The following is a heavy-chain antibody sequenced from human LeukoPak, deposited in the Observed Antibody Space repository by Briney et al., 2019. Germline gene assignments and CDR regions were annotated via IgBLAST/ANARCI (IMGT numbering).Heavy chain of an antibody. CDR1: GFTFSSYE. CDR2: ISSSGSTI. D-gene: IGHD3-22*01. J-gene: IGHJ4*02. Sequence: GGSLRLSCAASGFTFSSYEMNWVRQAPGKGLEWVSYISSSGSTIYYADSVKGRFTISRDNAKNSLYLQMNSLRAEDTAVYYCARDRAMIVVVNKGSYFDYWGQGTLVTVSS. CDR3: ARDRAMIVVVNKGSYFDY. V-gene: IGHV3-48*03.